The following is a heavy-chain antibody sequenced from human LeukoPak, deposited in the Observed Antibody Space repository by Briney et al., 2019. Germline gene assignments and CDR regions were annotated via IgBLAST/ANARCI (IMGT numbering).Heavy chain of an antibody. Sequence: GGSLRLSCAASGFTFSDYSMNWVRQAPGKGLEWISYIGIDSGNTNYADSVKGRFTISGDKAKNSLYLQMNSLRVEDTAVYYCARDYKYAFDNWGQGTLVTVSP. V-gene: IGHV3-48*01. CDR1: GFTFSDYS. CDR2: IGIDSGNT. J-gene: IGHJ4*02. CDR3: ARDYKYAFDN. D-gene: IGHD5-24*01.